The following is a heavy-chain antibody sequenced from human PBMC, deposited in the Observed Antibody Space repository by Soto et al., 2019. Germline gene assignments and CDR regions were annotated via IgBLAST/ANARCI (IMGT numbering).Heavy chain of an antibody. CDR2: IYYSGST. Sequence: QVQLQESGPGLVKPSQTLSLTCTVSGGSISSGGYYWSWIRQHPGKGLGWIGYIYYSGSTYYNPSLQSRVTMTVERSKNQLSLKLSSVTAAATSVYYCARVGGVVVAATERGYYFDYVGQGTLVIVSS. D-gene: IGHD2-15*01. J-gene: IGHJ4*02. CDR3: ARVGGVVVAATERGYYFDY. CDR1: GGSISSGGYY. V-gene: IGHV4-31*03.